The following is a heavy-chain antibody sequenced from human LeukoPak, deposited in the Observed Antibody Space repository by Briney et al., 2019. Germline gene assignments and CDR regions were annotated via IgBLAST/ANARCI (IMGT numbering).Heavy chain of an antibody. CDR1: GFTLSSHW. D-gene: IGHD1-7*01. Sequence: QTGGSLRLSCAASGFTLSSHWMSWVRQAPGKGLEWVANINQDGSAKYFVDSVKGRFTISRDNARNSVYLQMNSLRAEDTSVYYCARWEIRGTAHQLDYWGQGTLVTVSS. J-gene: IGHJ4*02. CDR2: INQDGSAK. V-gene: IGHV3-7*01. CDR3: ARWEIRGTAHQLDY.